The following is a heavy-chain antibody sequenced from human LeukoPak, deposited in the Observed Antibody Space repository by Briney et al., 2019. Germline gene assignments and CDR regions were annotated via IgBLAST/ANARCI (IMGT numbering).Heavy chain of an antibody. CDR3: ADQDGYYNWFDP. D-gene: IGHD5-24*01. CDR2: IYYSGST. V-gene: IGHV4-39*07. CDR1: GGSISSSSYY. J-gene: IGHJ5*02. Sequence: SETLSLTCTVSGGSISSSSYYWGWIRQPPGKGLEWIGSIYYSGSTYYNPSLKSRVTISVDTSKNQFSLKLSSVTAADTAVYYCADQDGYYNWFDPWGQGTLVTVSS.